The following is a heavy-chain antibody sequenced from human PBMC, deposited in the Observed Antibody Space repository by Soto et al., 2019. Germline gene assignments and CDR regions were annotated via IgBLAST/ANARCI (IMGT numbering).Heavy chain of an antibody. Sequence: ASVKVSCKASGYTFTSYGISWVRLAPGQGLEWMGWISAYNGNTNYAQKLQGRVTMTTDTSTSTAYMELRSLRSDDTAVYYCARRPAITMVRGVISFAYRGQGTLVTVSS. CDR1: GYTFTSYG. D-gene: IGHD3-10*01. CDR2: ISAYNGNT. CDR3: ARRPAITMVRGVISFAY. J-gene: IGHJ4*02. V-gene: IGHV1-18*01.